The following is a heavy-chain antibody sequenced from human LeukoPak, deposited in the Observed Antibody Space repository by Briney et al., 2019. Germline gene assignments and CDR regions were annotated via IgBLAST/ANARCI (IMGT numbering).Heavy chain of an antibody. J-gene: IGHJ1*01. D-gene: IGHD6-13*01. CDR3: ARDLLPIAAAGTFQH. Sequence: GGSLRLSCAASGFTFSSYWMSWVRQAPGKGLEWVANIKQDGSETYYVDSVKGRFTISRDNAKNSLYLQMNRLRAEDTAVYYCARDLLPIAAAGTFQHWGQGTLVTVSS. V-gene: IGHV3-7*01. CDR2: IKQDGSET. CDR1: GFTFSSYW.